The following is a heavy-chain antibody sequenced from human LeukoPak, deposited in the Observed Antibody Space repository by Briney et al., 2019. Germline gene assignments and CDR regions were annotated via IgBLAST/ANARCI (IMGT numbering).Heavy chain of an antibody. CDR3: ATSGGERFLDHYYYMDV. J-gene: IGHJ6*03. V-gene: IGHV5-51*01. D-gene: IGHD3-3*01. CDR2: IYPGDSDT. CDR1: GYRFTSYW. Sequence: GESLKISCKGSGYRFTSYWIGWVRQMPGKGLEWMGIIYPGDSDTRYSPSFQGQVTISADKSISTAYLQWSSLKASDTAMYYCATSGGERFLDHYYYMDVWGKGTTVTVSS.